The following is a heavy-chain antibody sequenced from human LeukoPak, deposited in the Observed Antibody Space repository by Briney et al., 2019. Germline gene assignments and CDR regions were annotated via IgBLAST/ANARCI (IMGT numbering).Heavy chain of an antibody. CDR1: GGSFSGYY. D-gene: IGHD2-21*02. CDR3: ARGLSAIVH. CDR2: INHSGST. V-gene: IGHV4-34*01. Sequence: KPSETLSLTCAVCGGSFSGYYWSWIRQPPGKGLEWIGEINHSGSTNYNPSLKSRVTISVDTSKNQFSLKLSSVTAADTAVYYCARGLSAIVHWGQGTLVTVSS. J-gene: IGHJ4*02.